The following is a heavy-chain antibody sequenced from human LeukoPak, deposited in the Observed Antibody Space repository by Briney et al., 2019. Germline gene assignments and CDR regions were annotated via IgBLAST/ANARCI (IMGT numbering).Heavy chain of an antibody. D-gene: IGHD1-26*01. CDR3: AKDMEPGLYYYYYMDV. V-gene: IGHV3-43D*03. CDR2: ISWDGGST. CDR1: GFTFDDYA. J-gene: IGHJ6*03. Sequence: GGSLRLSCAASGFTFDDYAMHWVRQAPGKGLEWVSLISWDGGSTYYADSVKDRFTISRDNSKNSLYLQMNSLRAEDTALYYCAKDMEPGLYYYYYMDVWGKGTTVTVSS.